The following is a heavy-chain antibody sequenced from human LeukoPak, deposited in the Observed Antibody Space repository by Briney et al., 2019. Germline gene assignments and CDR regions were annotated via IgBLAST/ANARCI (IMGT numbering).Heavy chain of an antibody. D-gene: IGHD6-19*01. Sequence: SQTLSLTCAISGDSVSSNSAAWKWIRQSPSRGLKWLGRTNYRSKWYNDYAVSVKSRITINPDTSKNQFSLQLNSVTPEDTAVYYCARDRPGIAGAGGPGYFDYWGQGTLVTVSS. CDR3: ARDRPGIAGAGGPGYFDY. CDR2: TNYRSKWYN. CDR1: GDSVSSNSAA. V-gene: IGHV6-1*01. J-gene: IGHJ4*02.